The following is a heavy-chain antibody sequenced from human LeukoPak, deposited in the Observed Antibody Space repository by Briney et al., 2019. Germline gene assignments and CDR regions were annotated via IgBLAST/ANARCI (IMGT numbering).Heavy chain of an antibody. V-gene: IGHV3-21*01. D-gene: IGHD2-8*02. CDR2: ISSSTYI. J-gene: IGHJ6*03. Sequence: GGSLRLSCAASGFTFSSYAMTWVRQAPGKGLEWVSSISSSTYIYYGDSVKGRFTISRDNAKNSSYLQMSSLRAEDTAVYYCARVSTTGYDYHMDVWGKGTAVTISS. CDR3: ARVSTTGYDYHMDV. CDR1: GFTFSSYA.